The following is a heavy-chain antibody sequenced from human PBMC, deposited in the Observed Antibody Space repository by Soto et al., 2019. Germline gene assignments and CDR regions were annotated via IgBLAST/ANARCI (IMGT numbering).Heavy chain of an antibody. CDR1: EYTFTSYT. D-gene: IGHD4-4*01. J-gene: IGHJ4*02. CDR2: INGGNGNT. V-gene: IGHV1-3*01. CDR3: ARELQGLYYFDY. Sequence: QVQVLQSGAEVKKPGASVKASCKASEYTFTSYTMHWVRQAPGQRLEWMGWINGGNGNTKYSQKFQGRVTITRDTSASTAYMELSSPRSDDTAVYYCARELQGLYYFDYWGQGTLVTVSS.